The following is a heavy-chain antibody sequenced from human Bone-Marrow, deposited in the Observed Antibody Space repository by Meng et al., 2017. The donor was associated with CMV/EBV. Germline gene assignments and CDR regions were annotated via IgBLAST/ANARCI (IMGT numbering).Heavy chain of an antibody. CDR2: ISAYNGNT. Sequence: ASVKVSCKASGYTFTSYGISWVRQAPGQGLEWMGWISAYNGNTNYAQKLQGRVTMTTDTSMSTAYMELRSLRSDDTAVYYCARAVRKSIGARPGWFDPWGQGTLVTVSS. D-gene: IGHD6-6*01. J-gene: IGHJ5*02. V-gene: IGHV1-18*01. CDR3: ARAVRKSIGARPGWFDP. CDR1: GYTFTSYG.